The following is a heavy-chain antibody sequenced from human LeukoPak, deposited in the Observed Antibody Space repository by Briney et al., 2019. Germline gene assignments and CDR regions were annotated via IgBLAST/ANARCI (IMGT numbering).Heavy chain of an antibody. J-gene: IGHJ4*02. CDR3: AKHRFESGGYHSTD. V-gene: IGHV3-23*01. Sequence: GGSLRLSCAASGFTFSSYAMHWVRQAPGKGLAWVSTISGGSGSTYCADSVKGRFTISRDNSKNTLYLQINSLRDEDTAVYYCAKHRFESGGYHSTDWGQGTLVTVSS. D-gene: IGHD3-22*01. CDR1: GFTFSSYA. CDR2: ISGGSGST.